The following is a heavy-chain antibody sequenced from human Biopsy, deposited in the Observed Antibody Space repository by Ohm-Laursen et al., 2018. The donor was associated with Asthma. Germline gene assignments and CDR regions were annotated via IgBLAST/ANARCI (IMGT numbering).Heavy chain of an antibody. J-gene: IGHJ6*02. D-gene: IGHD2-21*02. CDR3: ARAQSYGDIYYGLDV. Sequence: LRLSCSASGFTVSRDHMFWVRQAPGKGLEWIGFIFYSGSTFYNPSLRSRITISVDTSKRQFSLSLRSVTVADTAVYFCARAQSYGDIYYGLDVWGQGTTVAVS. CDR2: IFYSGST. V-gene: IGHV4-30-4*08. CDR1: GFTVSRDH.